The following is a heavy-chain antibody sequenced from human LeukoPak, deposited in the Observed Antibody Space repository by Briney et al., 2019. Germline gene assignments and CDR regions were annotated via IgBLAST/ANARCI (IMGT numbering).Heavy chain of an antibody. CDR1: GFTFNKFA. J-gene: IGHJ4*02. D-gene: IGHD6-13*01. CDR3: AKDYEYNSNTWYFH. CDR2: IIENGGET. Sequence: GGSLRLSRAASGFTFNKFAMSWVRQAPGKGLEWVSGIIENGGETYYADSVRGRFTISRDNSKNTLYLQMNSLRAEDTAVYYCAKDYEYNSNTWYFHWGRGTLVSVSS. V-gene: IGHV3-23*01.